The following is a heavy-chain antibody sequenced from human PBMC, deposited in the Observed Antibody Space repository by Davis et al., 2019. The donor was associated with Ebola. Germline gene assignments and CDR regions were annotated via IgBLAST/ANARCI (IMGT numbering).Heavy chain of an antibody. CDR3: ARGVGVGYSYGYDY. D-gene: IGHD5-18*01. V-gene: IGHV4-59*01. Sequence: MPSETLSLTCTVSGGSISYYYWSWIRQPPGKGLEWVGYIYYSGSTNYNPSLKSRVTISVDTSKNQFSLKLSSVTAADTAVYYCARGVGVGYSYGYDYWGQGTLVTVSS. CDR1: GGSISYYY. CDR2: IYYSGST. J-gene: IGHJ4*02.